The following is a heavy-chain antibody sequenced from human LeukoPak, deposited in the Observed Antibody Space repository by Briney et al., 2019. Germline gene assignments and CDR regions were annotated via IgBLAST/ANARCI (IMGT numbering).Heavy chain of an antibody. Sequence: GGSLRLSCAASGFMFSNFAMSWVRQAPGKGLEWVSTIYYSGGNTYSADSVKGRFTISRDNAKNTLYLQMNSLRAEDAAVYYCAKDQGQAVVPRRFDYWGQGTLVTVSS. CDR2: IYYSGGNT. CDR1: GFMFSNFA. V-gene: IGHV3-23*01. D-gene: IGHD2-2*01. CDR3: AKDQGQAVVPRRFDY. J-gene: IGHJ4*02.